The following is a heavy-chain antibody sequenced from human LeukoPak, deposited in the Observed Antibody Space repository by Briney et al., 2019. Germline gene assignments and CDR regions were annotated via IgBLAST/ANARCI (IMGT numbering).Heavy chain of an antibody. J-gene: IGHJ4*02. CDR1: GYTFTSYY. V-gene: IGHV1-46*01. D-gene: IGHD3-10*01. Sequence: ASVKVSCKASGYTFTSYYMHWVRQAPGQGLEWMGIINPSGGSTSYAQKFQGRVTMTRDTSTSTVYMELSSLRSEDTAVYYCARAYGSGSYTLLFFDYWGQGTLVTISS. CDR2: INPSGGST. CDR3: ARAYGSGSYTLLFFDY.